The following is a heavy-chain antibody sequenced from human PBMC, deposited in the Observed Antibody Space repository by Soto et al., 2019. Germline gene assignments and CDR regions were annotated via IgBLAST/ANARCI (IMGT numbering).Heavy chain of an antibody. CDR3: ARGGVAVLRFLEWSNWFDP. Sequence: PSETLSLTCAVYGGSFSGYYWSWIRQPPGKGLEWIGEINHSGSTNYNSSLKSRVTISVDTSKNQFSLKLSSVTAADTAVYYCARGGVAVLRFLEWSNWFDPWGQGTLVTVSS. V-gene: IGHV4-34*01. CDR1: GGSFSGYY. D-gene: IGHD3-3*01. CDR2: INHSGST. J-gene: IGHJ5*02.